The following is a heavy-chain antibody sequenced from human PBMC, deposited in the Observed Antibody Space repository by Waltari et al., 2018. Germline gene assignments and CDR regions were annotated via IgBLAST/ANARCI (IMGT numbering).Heavy chain of an antibody. CDR1: GYTFTSYY. CDR2: INPSGGST. J-gene: IGHJ3*02. Sequence: VKKPGASVKVSCKASGYTFTSYYMHWVRQAPGQGLEWMGIINPSGGSTSYAQKFQGRVTMTRDTSTSTVYMELSSLRSEDTAVYYCAILGVTHDAFDIWGQGTMVTVSS. CDR3: AILGVTHDAFDI. D-gene: IGHD1-26*01. V-gene: IGHV1-46*01.